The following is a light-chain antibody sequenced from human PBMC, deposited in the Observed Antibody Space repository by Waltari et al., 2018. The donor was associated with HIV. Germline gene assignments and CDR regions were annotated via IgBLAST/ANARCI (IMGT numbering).Light chain of an antibody. CDR2: ANP. J-gene: IGLJ3*02. Sequence: QSVLTQPPSGSGAPGQRVSISCSRGSSNIGPGYDVPSYQQFPGRAPKVLIYANPNRPSGVPDRFSGSKSGYSASLVITGLQAEDDADYYCQSYDSSLSGWVFGGGTKLTVL. CDR3: QSYDSSLSGWV. CDR1: SSNIGPGYD. V-gene: IGLV1-40*01.